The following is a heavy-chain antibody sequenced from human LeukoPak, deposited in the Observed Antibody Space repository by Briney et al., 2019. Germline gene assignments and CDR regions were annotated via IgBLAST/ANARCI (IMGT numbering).Heavy chain of an antibody. CDR3: ARQPLLLWFGGWFDP. V-gene: IGHV3-66*04. Sequence: PGGSLRLSCAASGFTVSSNYMSWVRQAPGKGLEWVSVIYSGGSTYYADSVNGRFTISRDNSKNTLYLQMNSLRAEDTAVYYCARQPLLLWFGGWFDPWGQGTLVTVSS. J-gene: IGHJ5*02. D-gene: IGHD3-10*01. CDR2: IYSGGST. CDR1: GFTVSSNY.